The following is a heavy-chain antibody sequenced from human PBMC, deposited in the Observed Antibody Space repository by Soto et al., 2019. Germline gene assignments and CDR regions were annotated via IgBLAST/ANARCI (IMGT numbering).Heavy chain of an antibody. Sequence: QVQLQESGPGLVKPSETLSLTCTVSGGSISSYYWSWIRQPPGKGLEWIGYIYYSGSTNYNPSLKSRVTISVDTSKNQFSLKLSSVTAADTAVYYCARVGDIAVAGTNFVDYWGQGTLVTVSS. CDR1: GGSISSYY. CDR3: ARVGDIAVAGTNFVDY. V-gene: IGHV4-59*08. CDR2: IYYSGST. D-gene: IGHD6-19*01. J-gene: IGHJ4*02.